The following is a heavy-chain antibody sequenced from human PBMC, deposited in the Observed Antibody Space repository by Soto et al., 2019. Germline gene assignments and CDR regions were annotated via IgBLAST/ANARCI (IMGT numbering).Heavy chain of an antibody. CDR3: ATHGPLTNRHQCALDI. CDR2: IIPIFGTA. V-gene: IGHV1-69*13. J-gene: IGHJ3*02. Sequence: SVKVSCKASGGTFSSYGISWVRQAPGQGLDCMGGIIPIFGTANYAQKSQGRVTITEDESTSTAYMELSSLRSEDTAVYYCATHGPLTNRHQCALDIWGQGTMVTVSS. CDR1: GGTFSSYG. D-gene: IGHD1-1*01.